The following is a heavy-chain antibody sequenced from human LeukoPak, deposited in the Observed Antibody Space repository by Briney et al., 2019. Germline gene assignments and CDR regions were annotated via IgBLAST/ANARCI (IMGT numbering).Heavy chain of an antibody. D-gene: IGHD3-9*01. CDR1: GFTFSNAW. J-gene: IGHJ4*02. CDR3: TTGKYYDILTGYYGFDY. Sequence: PGGSLRLSCAASGFTFSNAWMSWLRQAPGKGLEWVGRIKSKTDGGTTDYAAPVKGRFTISRDDSKNTLYLQMNSLKTEDTAVYYCTTGKYYDILTGYYGFDYWGQGTLVTVSS. CDR2: IKSKTDGGTT. V-gene: IGHV3-15*01.